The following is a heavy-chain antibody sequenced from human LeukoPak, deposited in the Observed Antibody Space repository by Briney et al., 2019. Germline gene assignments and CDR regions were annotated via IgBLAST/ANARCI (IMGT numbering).Heavy chain of an antibody. V-gene: IGHV1-18*01. CDR3: ARAYYDFWSGYLYDYYYYYYMDV. J-gene: IGHJ6*03. D-gene: IGHD3-3*01. Sequence: ASVKVSCKASGYTFTSYGISWVRQAPGQGLEWMGWISAYNGNTNYAQKLQGRVTMTTDTSTSTAYMELRSLRSDDTAVYYCARAYYDFWSGYLYDYYYYYYMDVWGKGTTVTVSS. CDR1: GYTFTSYG. CDR2: ISAYNGNT.